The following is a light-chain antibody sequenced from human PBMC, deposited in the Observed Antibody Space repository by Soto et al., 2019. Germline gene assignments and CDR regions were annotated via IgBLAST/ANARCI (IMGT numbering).Light chain of an antibody. V-gene: IGLV2-11*01. J-gene: IGLJ2*01. CDR1: SSDVGGYNY. Sequence: QSVLTQPRSVSGSPGQSVTISCTGTSSDVGGYNYVSWYQQHPGKAPKLMISDVNKRPSGVPDRFSGSKSDNTASLTISGLQAEDEADYYCCSYAGSYTVVFGGGTQLTVL. CDR2: DVN. CDR3: CSYAGSYTVV.